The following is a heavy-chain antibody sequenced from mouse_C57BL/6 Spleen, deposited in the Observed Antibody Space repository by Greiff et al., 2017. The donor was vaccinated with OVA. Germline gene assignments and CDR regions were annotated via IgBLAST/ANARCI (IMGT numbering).Heavy chain of an antibody. V-gene: IGHV5-16*01. J-gene: IGHJ1*03. Sequence: EVKLVESEGGLVQPGSSMKLSCTASGFTFSDYYMAWVRQVPEKGLEWVANINYDGSSTYYLDSLKSRFIISRDNAKNILYLQMSSLKSEDTATYYCARDKGAYSNSWYFDVWGTGTTVTVSS. CDR2: INYDGSST. D-gene: IGHD2-5*01. CDR1: GFTFSDYY. CDR3: ARDKGAYSNSWYFDV.